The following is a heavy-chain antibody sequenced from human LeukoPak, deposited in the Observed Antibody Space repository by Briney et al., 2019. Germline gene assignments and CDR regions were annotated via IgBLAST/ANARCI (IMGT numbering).Heavy chain of an antibody. CDR1: GYTFTGYY. D-gene: IGHD2-2*02. CDR3: ARAQPVYCSSTSCYKWVDY. CDR2: ISAYNGNT. V-gene: IGHV1-18*04. Sequence: ASVKVSCKASGYTFTGYYMHWVRQAPGQGLEWMGWISAYNGNTNYAQKLQGRVTMTTDTSTSTAYMELRSLRSDDTAVYYCARAQPVYCSSTSCYKWVDYWGQGTLVTVSS. J-gene: IGHJ4*02.